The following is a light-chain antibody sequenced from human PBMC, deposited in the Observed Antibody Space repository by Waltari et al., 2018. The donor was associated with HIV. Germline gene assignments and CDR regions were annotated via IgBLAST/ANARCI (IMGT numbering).Light chain of an antibody. CDR2: SAS. CDR1: QNINYW. CDR3: QRYNNS. Sequence: DFQMTQSPSTLSASVGDSVTITCRASQNINYWLAWYQHKPGKAPKLLIHSASTLERGIPSRFSGSGAGTEFTLTISRLQPDDFATYYCQRYNNSFGQGTKLE. J-gene: IGKJ2*03. V-gene: IGKV1-5*03.